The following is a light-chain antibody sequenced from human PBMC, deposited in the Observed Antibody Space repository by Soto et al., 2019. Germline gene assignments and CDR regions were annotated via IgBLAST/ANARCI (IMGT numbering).Light chain of an antibody. CDR3: QQRSSWPLT. V-gene: IGKV3-11*01. CDR1: QSVSSY. Sequence: TLSCRASQSVSSYLAWYQQKRGQAPRLLIYDSSNRATGIPARFSGSGSGTDFSLIISSLEPEDFAVYYCQQRSSWPLTFGGGTKVDIK. CDR2: DSS. J-gene: IGKJ4*01.